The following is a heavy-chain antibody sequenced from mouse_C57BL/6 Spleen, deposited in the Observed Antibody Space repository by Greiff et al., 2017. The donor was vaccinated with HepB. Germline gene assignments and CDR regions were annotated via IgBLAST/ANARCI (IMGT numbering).Heavy chain of an antibody. CDR2: ISDGGSYT. D-gene: IGHD4-1*01. J-gene: IGHJ3*01. V-gene: IGHV5-4*01. CDR1: GFTFSSYA. CDR3: AREGVTGKAWFAY. Sequence: DVMLVESGGGLVKPGGSLKLSCAASGFTFSSYAMSWVRQTPEKRLEWVATISDGGSYTYYPDNVKGRFTISRDNAKNNLYLQMSHLKSEDTAMYYCAREGVTGKAWFAYWGQGTLVTVSA.